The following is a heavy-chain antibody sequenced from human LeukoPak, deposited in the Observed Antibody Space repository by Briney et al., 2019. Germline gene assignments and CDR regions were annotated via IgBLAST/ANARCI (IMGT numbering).Heavy chain of an antibody. Sequence: SETLSLTCTVSAGSISSSSNYRGWIRHPPGKGLEWIGSIYYSGTTYYNPSLKSRVTISVDTSKNQFSLEVTSVTATDTAVYYCARHNRGLGQLGSYLKTEVDYWGQGTLVTVSS. CDR3: ARHNRGLGQLGSYLKTEVDY. D-gene: IGHD3-16*02. CDR2: IYYSGTT. CDR1: AGSISSSSNY. J-gene: IGHJ4*02. V-gene: IGHV4-39*01.